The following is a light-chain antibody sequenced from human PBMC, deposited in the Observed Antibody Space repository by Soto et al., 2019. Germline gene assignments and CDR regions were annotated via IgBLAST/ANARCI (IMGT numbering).Light chain of an antibody. Sequence: SALTRAASASRAPWAPHPNSCTGKSSDVGGYNYVSWYQQHPGKAPKLMIYEVSKRPSGVPDRFSGFKSGNTASLTVSGLQAEDEADYYCSSYAGSNNYVFGTGTKVTVL. CDR2: EVS. J-gene: IGLJ1*01. CDR3: SSYAGSNNYV. CDR1: SSDVGGYNY. V-gene: IGLV2-8*02.